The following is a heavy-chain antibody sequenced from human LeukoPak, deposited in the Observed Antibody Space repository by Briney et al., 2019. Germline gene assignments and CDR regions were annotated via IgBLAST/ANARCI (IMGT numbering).Heavy chain of an antibody. J-gene: IGHJ5*02. Sequence: GASVKVSCKASGYTFTSYDINWVRQATGQGLEWMGWMNPNSGNTGYAQKFQGRVTMTRNTSISTAYMELSNLRSEDTAVYYCARGQQLHFTLNWFDPWGQGTLVTVSS. CDR1: GYTFTSYD. V-gene: IGHV1-8*01. CDR3: ARGQQLHFTLNWFDP. CDR2: MNPNSGNT. D-gene: IGHD6-13*01.